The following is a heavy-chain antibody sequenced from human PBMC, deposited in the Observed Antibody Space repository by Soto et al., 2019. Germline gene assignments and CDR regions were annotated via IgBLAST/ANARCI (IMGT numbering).Heavy chain of an antibody. CDR2: ISYDESST. Sequence: GGSLRLSCAASGFTFSNYAMHWVRQAPGKGLEWVSFISYDESSTHYADSVKGRFTISRDNSKSTLYLQMAILNSEDTAAYYCAKGERYGAYEGWGQGTLVTVSS. V-gene: IGHV3-30*18. CDR3: AKGERYGAYEG. D-gene: IGHD5-12*01. J-gene: IGHJ4*02. CDR1: GFTFSNYA.